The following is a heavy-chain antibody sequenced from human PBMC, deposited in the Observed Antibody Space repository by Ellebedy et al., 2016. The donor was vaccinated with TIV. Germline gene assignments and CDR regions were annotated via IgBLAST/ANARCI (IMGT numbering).Heavy chain of an antibody. D-gene: IGHD5-12*01. Sequence: SVKVSCXASGGTFSSYAISWVRQAPGQGLEWMGRIIPILGIANYAQKFQGRVTTTADKSTSTAYMELSSLRSEDTAVYYCASLPDIVATFRPLFQHWGQGTLVTVSS. V-gene: IGHV1-69*04. J-gene: IGHJ1*01. CDR1: GGTFSSYA. CDR3: ASLPDIVATFRPLFQH. CDR2: IIPILGIA.